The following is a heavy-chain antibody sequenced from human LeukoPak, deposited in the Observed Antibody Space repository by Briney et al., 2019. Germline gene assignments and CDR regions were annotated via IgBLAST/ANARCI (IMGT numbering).Heavy chain of an antibody. CDR1: GFTFSSYG. CDR2: IRYDGSNK. D-gene: IGHD6-6*01. CDR3: AKSLYSSSSGGYYFDY. Sequence: GGSLRLSCAASGFTFSSYGMHWVRQAPGKGLEWVAFIRYDGSNKYYPDSVKGRFTISRDNSKNTLYLQMNSLRAEDTAVYYCAKSLYSSSSGGYYFDYWGQGTLVTVSS. J-gene: IGHJ4*02. V-gene: IGHV3-30*02.